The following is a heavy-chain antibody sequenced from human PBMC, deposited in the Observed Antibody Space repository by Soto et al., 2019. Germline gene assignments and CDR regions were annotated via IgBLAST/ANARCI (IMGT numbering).Heavy chain of an antibody. V-gene: IGHV3-21*01. J-gene: IGHJ3*02. CDR3: ARDTYEAVGFDAAFDT. D-gene: IGHD3-22*01. CDR1: GFTFSSYS. Sequence: PGGSLRLSCAASGFTFSSYSMNWVRQAAGKGQDCVSSIISSSNYIYYADSVKGPFTNYRDNAKNSLYLQMNSLRAEDTAVYYCARDTYEAVGFDAAFDTWGQGTMVTVSS. CDR2: IISSSNYI.